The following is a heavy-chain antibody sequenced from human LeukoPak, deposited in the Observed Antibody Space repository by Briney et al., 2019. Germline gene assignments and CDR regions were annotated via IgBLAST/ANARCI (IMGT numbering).Heavy chain of an antibody. V-gene: IGHV3-48*01. CDR3: TRSFDY. CDR1: GFTFSSYS. Sequence: GGSLRLSCAASGFTFSSYSMNWVRQAPGKGLEGGSYISSSSSTIYYADSVKGRFTSSRDNAKNSLYLQMNSLRAEDTAVYYCTRSFDYWGQGTLVTVSS. CDR2: ISSSSSTI. J-gene: IGHJ4*02.